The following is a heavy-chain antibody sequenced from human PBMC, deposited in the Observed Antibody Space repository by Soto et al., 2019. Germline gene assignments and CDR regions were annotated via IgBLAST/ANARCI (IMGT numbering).Heavy chain of an antibody. D-gene: IGHD2-2*01. V-gene: IGHV4-34*01. Sequence: PSETLSLSCAVYGGSFSGYYWSWIRQPPGEGLEWIGEINHSGSTNYNPSLKSRVTISVDTSKNQFSLKLSSVTAADTAVYYCARVTHCISTSCYRSGWFRFDAFDTWGQGTMVT. J-gene: IGHJ3*02. CDR3: ARVTHCISTSCYRSGWFRFDAFDT. CDR1: GGSFSGYY. CDR2: INHSGST.